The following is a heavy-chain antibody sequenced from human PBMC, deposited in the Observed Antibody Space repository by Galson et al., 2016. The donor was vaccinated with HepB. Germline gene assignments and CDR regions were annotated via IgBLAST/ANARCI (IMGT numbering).Heavy chain of an antibody. D-gene: IGHD3-3*01. CDR3: TTPRLQGEVITLYI. CDR1: GYTLTKLS. CDR2: FDPEDGER. J-gene: IGHJ3*02. Sequence: SVKVSCKVSGYTLTKLSMHWVRQAPGKGPEWMGGFDPEDGERIYAQKFQGRVTMTEDTSTDTAYMELSSLRSEDTAVYYCTTPRLQGEVITLYIWGQGTMVTGSS. V-gene: IGHV1-24*01.